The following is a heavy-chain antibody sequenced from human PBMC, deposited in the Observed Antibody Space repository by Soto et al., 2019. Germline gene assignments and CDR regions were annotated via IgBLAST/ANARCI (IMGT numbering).Heavy chain of an antibody. Sequence: PGGSLRLSCAASGFTFSSYAMSWVRQAPGKGLEWVSAISGSGGSTYYADSVKGRFTISRDNSKNTLYLQMSSLRAGDTAVYYCAKVPYYDFWSGYCFDYWGQGTLVTVSS. V-gene: IGHV3-23*01. CDR1: GFTFSSYA. D-gene: IGHD3-3*01. CDR2: ISGSGGST. J-gene: IGHJ4*02. CDR3: AKVPYYDFWSGYCFDY.